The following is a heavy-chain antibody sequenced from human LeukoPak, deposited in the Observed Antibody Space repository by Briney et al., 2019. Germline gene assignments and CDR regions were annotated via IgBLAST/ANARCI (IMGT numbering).Heavy chain of an antibody. J-gene: IGHJ4*02. CDR1: GGSIGRSSYY. D-gene: IGHD6-13*01. CDR3: ARHGSIATGAFTY. V-gene: IGHV4-39*01. Sequence: SETLSLTCSVSGGSIGRSSYYWGWTRQPPGKGLEWIGSIYSGGGTYYNPPLKSRVTISVDTSRNQFSLKLGSVTAADTAVYYCARHGSIATGAFTYWGQGTLVTVSS. CDR2: IYSGGGT.